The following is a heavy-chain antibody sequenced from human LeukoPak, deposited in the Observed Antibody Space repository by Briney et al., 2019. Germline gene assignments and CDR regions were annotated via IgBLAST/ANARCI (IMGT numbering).Heavy chain of an antibody. J-gene: IGHJ4*02. D-gene: IGHD6-19*01. V-gene: IGHV3-23*01. Sequence: GGSLRLSCAAPGFTFSSYAMSWVRQAPGKGLEWVSAISGSGGSTYYADSVKGRFTISRDNSKNTLYLQMNSLRAEDTAVYYCAKDLGIAVAGYFDYWGQGTLVTVSS. CDR1: GFTFSSYA. CDR3: AKDLGIAVAGYFDY. CDR2: ISGSGGST.